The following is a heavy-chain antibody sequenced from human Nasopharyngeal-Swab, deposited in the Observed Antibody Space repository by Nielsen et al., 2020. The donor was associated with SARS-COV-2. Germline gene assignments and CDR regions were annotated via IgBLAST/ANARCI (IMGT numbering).Heavy chain of an antibody. V-gene: IGHV3-30*04. CDR2: ISYDGSNK. J-gene: IGHJ4*02. Sequence: GESLKISCAASGFTFSSYAMHWVRQAPGKGLEWVAVISYDGSNKYYADSVKGRFTISRDNSKNMLYLQMNSLRAEDTAVYYCARDKGGYRYFDYWGQGTLVTVSS. CDR3: ARDKGGYRYFDY. CDR1: GFTFSSYA. D-gene: IGHD5-18*01.